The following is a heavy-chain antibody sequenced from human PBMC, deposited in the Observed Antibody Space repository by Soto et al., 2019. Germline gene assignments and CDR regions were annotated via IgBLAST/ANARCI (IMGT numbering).Heavy chain of an antibody. D-gene: IGHD6-19*01. CDR3: ARDSPNSGLLGGNY. Sequence: QVPLVQSGAEVKRPGASVKVSCKASGYSFQRYGISWVRQAPGQGLEWVGWISAFNGDTKYAQRLQDRVSMTTDTSTDTAHMELRSLRSDDTAIYYCARDSPNSGLLGGNYWGQGTLVTVSS. CDR1: GYSFQRYG. CDR2: ISAFNGDT. J-gene: IGHJ4*02. V-gene: IGHV1-18*01.